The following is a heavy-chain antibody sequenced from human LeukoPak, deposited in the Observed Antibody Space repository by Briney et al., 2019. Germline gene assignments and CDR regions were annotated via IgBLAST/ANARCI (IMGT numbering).Heavy chain of an antibody. CDR1: GFTFSSYG. D-gene: IGHD3-9*01. J-gene: IGHJ6*02. V-gene: IGHV3-30*18. CDR2: ISYDGSNK. Sequence: GGSLRLSCAASGFTFSSYGMHWVRQAPGKGLEWVAVISYDGSNKYYADSVKGRFTISRDNSKNTLYLQMNSLRAEDTAVYYCAKPLGYYDILTGYSTHYYGMDVWGQGTRSPSP. CDR3: AKPLGYYDILTGYSTHYYGMDV.